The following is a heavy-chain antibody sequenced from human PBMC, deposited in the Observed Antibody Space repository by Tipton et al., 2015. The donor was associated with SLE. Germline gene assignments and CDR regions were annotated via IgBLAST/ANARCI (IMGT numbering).Heavy chain of an antibody. CDR2: TYYRSKWYN. V-gene: IGHV6-1*01. CDR3: ARGAGIAAADNYFDY. J-gene: IGHJ4*02. CDR1: GDSVSNNSAA. Sequence: GLVKPSQTLSLTCAISGDSVSNNSAAWNWIRQSPSRGLEWLGRTYYRSKWYNDFALSVKSRIIVNPDTSKSQFSLQLTSVTPEDTAVYYCARGAGIAAADNYFDYWGQGTLVTVSS. D-gene: IGHD6-13*01.